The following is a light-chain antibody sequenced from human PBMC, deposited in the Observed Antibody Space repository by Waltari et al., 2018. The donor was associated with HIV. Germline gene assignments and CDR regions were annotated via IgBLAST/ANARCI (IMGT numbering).Light chain of an antibody. CDR3: SSYTSSSTLV. CDR1: RSDVGGYNY. V-gene: IGLV2-14*01. CDR2: EVS. J-gene: IGLJ2*01. Sequence: QSALTQPASVSGSPGQSITISCTGTRSDVGGYNYVSWYQQHPGTAPKLMIYEVSNRPSGVSNRFSGSKSGNTASLTISGLQAEDEADYYCSSYTSSSTLVFGGGTKLTVL.